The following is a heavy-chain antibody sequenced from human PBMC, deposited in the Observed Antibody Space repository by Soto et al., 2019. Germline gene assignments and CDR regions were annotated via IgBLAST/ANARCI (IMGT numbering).Heavy chain of an antibody. D-gene: IGHD3-3*01. CDR3: ARGGDYNWFDP. CDR2: ISAYNGNT. J-gene: IGHJ5*02. V-gene: IGHV1-18*01. CDR1: GYTFASCG. Sequence: GASVEVTCKASGYTFASCGISWVRQAPGQGLEWMGWISAYNGNTNYAQKLQGRVTMTTDTSTSTAYMELRSLRSDDTAVYYCARGGDYNWFDPWGQGTLVTVSS.